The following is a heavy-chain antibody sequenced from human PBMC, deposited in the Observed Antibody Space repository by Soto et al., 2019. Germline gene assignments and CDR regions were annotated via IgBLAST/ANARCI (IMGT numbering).Heavy chain of an antibody. CDR1: GYSFAVYW. Sequence: GESLKISCNGSGYSFAVYWITLVLQMPGKGLEWMGRIDPSDSQTYYSPSFRGHVTISAAKSITTVFLQWSSLRASDTAMYYCARQIYDSDSGPNFQYYFDSWGQGTLVTVSS. CDR2: IDPSDSQT. V-gene: IGHV5-10-1*01. D-gene: IGHD3-22*01. CDR3: ARQIYDSDSGPNFQYYFDS. J-gene: IGHJ4*02.